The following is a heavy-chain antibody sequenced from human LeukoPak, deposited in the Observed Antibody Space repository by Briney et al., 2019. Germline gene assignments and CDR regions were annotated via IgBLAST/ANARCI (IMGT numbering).Heavy chain of an antibody. J-gene: IGHJ6*03. Sequence: SVKVSRKASGYLFTGYYIHWVRQVPGQGLEWMGWINPNNGGTNYAQKFEGRVIMTRDTSSTVYMEVRRLRSDDTAIYYCARDAQFTVVVPAAKLNYMDVWGKGTTVTVSS. D-gene: IGHD2-2*01. CDR2: INPNNGGT. CDR3: ARDAQFTVVVPAAKLNYMDV. V-gene: IGHV1-2*02. CDR1: GYLFTGYY.